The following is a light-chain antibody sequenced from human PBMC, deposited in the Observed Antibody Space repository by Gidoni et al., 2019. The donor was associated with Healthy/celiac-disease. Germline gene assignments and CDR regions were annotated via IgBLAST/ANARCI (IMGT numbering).Light chain of an antibody. CDR1: ELGRTT. Sequence: SYELTHPPSLSVSPGQTATITCSGDELGRTTASWYQQRTGQSPVLLMFEDEKRPAGIPARFSGSTSGNTATLTISGTQDIDEADYFCQAWDSGTVIFGGGTKLTVL. CDR2: EDE. CDR3: QAWDSGTVI. J-gene: IGLJ2*01. V-gene: IGLV3-1*01.